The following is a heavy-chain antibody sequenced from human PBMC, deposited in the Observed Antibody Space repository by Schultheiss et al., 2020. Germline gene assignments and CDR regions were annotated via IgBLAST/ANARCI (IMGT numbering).Heavy chain of an antibody. D-gene: IGHD6-13*01. CDR2: ISSSSSTI. CDR1: GFTFSSYS. V-gene: IGHV3-48*01. Sequence: GGSLRLSCAASGFTFSSYSMNWVRQAPGKGLEWVSYISSSSSTIYYADSVKGRFTISRDNSKNTLYLQMNSLRAEDTAVYYCARDRAPYSSSWYAMGPNYFDYWGQGTLVNVYS. CDR3: ARDRAPYSSSWYAMGPNYFDY. J-gene: IGHJ4*02.